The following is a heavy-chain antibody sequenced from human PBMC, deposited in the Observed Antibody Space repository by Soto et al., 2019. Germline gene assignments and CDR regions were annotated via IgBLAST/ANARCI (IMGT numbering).Heavy chain of an antibody. J-gene: IGHJ3*02. Sequence: GGSLRLSCAASGFIFSDYGMHWVRQAPGKGLEWVAVVSYDAANKYYSDSVKGRFTISRDDSHSSVYLQMNSLGPDDTAIYYCAKEPSREICSSISCFVVGLFDNWGQGTVVTVSS. V-gene: IGHV3-30*18. CDR1: GFIFSDYG. D-gene: IGHD2-2*01. CDR3: AKEPSREICSSISCFVVGLFDN. CDR2: VSYDAANK.